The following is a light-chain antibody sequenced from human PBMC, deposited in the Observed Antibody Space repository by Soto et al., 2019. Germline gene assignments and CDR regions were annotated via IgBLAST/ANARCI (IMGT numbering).Light chain of an antibody. CDR3: QQSYRTPYT. CDR2: AAS. Sequence: DIQMTQSPSSLSASLGDRVTITCRAGQSITTYLNWYQHKPGKAPNLLIQAASSLLSGVPSRFSGSGSETDFTLTITSLRPEDFATYYCQQSYRTPYTFAQGTKLEVK. CDR1: QSITTY. V-gene: IGKV1-39*01. J-gene: IGKJ2*01.